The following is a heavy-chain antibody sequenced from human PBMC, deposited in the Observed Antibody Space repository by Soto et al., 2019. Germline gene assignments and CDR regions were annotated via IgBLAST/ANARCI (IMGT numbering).Heavy chain of an antibody. CDR1: VFTFSSYA. CDR3: ARASIVVVPAAPFDY. Sequence: GSLRLSGAASVFTFSSYAMHWVRQAPGKGLEWVAVISYDGSNKYYADSVKGRFTISRDNSKNTLYLQMNSLRAEDTAVYYCARASIVVVPAAPFDYWGQGTLVTVSS. CDR2: ISYDGSNK. D-gene: IGHD2-2*01. V-gene: IGHV3-30-3*01. J-gene: IGHJ4*02.